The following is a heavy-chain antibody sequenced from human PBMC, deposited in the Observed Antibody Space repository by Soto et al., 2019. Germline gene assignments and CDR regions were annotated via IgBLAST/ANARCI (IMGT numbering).Heavy chain of an antibody. Sequence: QVHLQESGPGLVKPSGTLSLTCGVSGGSINNGYWWTWVRQPPGKGLEWIGEKHHSGSTNYNLSLKSRVSISLDKSKTLFSLILSSVTADDPAVYYCAYSSGWWRLDVWGQGTTVTVSS. D-gene: IGHD6-19*01. CDR3: AYSSGWWRLDV. J-gene: IGHJ6*02. CDR1: GGSINNGYW. CDR2: KHHSGST. V-gene: IGHV4-4*02.